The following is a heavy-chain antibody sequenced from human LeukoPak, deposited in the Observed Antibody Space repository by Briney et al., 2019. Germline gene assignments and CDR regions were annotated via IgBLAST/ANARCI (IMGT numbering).Heavy chain of an antibody. V-gene: IGHV1-24*01. Sequence: ASVKVSCKVSGYTLTELSMHWVRQAPGKGLEWMGGFDPEDGETIYAQKFQGRVTMTEDTSTDTAYMELSSLRSEDTAVYYCARGCYDSSGYFGHNWFDPWGQGTLVTVSS. J-gene: IGHJ5*02. CDR3: ARGCYDSSGYFGHNWFDP. D-gene: IGHD3-22*01. CDR1: GYTLTELS. CDR2: FDPEDGET.